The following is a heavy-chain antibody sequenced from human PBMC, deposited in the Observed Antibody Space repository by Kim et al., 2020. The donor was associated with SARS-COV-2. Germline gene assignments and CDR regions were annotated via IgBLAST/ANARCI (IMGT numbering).Heavy chain of an antibody. Sequence: GESLKISCKGSGYSFTTYWIAWVRQMPGKGLEWMGIIYPGDSDTRYSPSFQGQVTFSADKSSSTAYLQWGSLKAADSAMYYCARNYGGNGWSFWGQGTLVTVSS. D-gene: IGHD4-17*01. J-gene: IGHJ4*02. CDR2: IYPGDSDT. CDR1: GYSFTTYW. CDR3: ARNYGGNGWSF. V-gene: IGHV5-51*01.